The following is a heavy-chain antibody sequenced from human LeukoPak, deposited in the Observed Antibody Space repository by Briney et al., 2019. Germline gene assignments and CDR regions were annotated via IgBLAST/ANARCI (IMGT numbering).Heavy chain of an antibody. CDR3: TRCLEVWQLVSYYFDY. CDR1: GFTFGDYA. V-gene: IGHV3-49*05. CDR2: IRSKAYGGTT. D-gene: IGHD6-6*01. Sequence: NPGVSLRLSCTASGFTFGDYAMSWFRQAPGKGLEWVGFIRSKAYGGTTEYAASVKGRFTISRDDSKSIAYLQMNSLKTEDAAVYYCTRCLEVWQLVSYYFDYWGQGTLVTVSS. J-gene: IGHJ4*02.